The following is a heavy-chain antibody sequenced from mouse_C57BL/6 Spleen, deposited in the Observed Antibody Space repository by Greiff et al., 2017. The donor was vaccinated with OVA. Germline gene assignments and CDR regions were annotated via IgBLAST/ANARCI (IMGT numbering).Heavy chain of an antibody. CDR3: TSTTVVARENYFDY. CDR1: GYTFTDYE. V-gene: IGHV1-15*01. D-gene: IGHD1-1*01. Sequence: VKLQESGAELVRPGASVTLSCKASGYTFTDYEMHWVKQTPVHGLEWIGAIDPETGGTAYNQKFKGKAILTADKSSSTAYMELRSLTSEDSAVYYCTSTTVVARENYFDYWGQGTTLTVSS. J-gene: IGHJ2*01. CDR2: IDPETGGT.